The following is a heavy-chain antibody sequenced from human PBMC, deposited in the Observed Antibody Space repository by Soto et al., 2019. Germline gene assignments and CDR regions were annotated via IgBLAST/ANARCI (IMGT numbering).Heavy chain of an antibody. J-gene: IGHJ4*02. CDR1: GFTFSNYG. CDR2: IWYDGSNK. D-gene: IGHD3-22*01. Sequence: GGSLRLSCAASGFTFSNYGMHWVRQAPGKGLEWVTVIWYDGSNKYYADSVKGRFTISRDNSKNTLYLQMNSLRAEDTAVYYCARADNHYYHSNKGVDYWGQGTLVTVSS. V-gene: IGHV3-33*01. CDR3: ARADNHYYHSNKGVDY.